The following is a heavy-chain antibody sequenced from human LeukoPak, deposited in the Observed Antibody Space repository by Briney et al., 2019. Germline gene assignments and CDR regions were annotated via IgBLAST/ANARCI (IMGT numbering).Heavy chain of an antibody. D-gene: IGHD2-21*02. CDR3: ARDPAYCGGDCHSYFDY. CDR2: FDPEDGET. J-gene: IGHJ4*02. Sequence: ASVKVSCKVSGYTLTELSMHWVRQAPGKGLEWMGGFDPEDGETIYAQKFQGRVTMTEDTSTDTAYMELSSLRSEDTAVYYCARDPAYCGGDCHSYFDYWGQGTLVTVSS. CDR1: GYTLTELS. V-gene: IGHV1-24*01.